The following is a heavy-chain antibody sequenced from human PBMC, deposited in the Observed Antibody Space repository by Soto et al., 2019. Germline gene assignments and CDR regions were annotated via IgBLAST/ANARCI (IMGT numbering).Heavy chain of an antibody. CDR3: AKDFDSYGSGSYQYYCMDV. D-gene: IGHD3-10*01. Sequence: GGSLRLSCAASGFTFSSYGMHWVRQAPGKGLEWVAVISYDGSNKYYADSVKGRFTISRDNSKNTLYLQMNSLRAEDTAVYYCAKDFDSYGSGSYQYYCMDVWGQGTTVTVSS. J-gene: IGHJ6*02. CDR2: ISYDGSNK. V-gene: IGHV3-30*18. CDR1: GFTFSSYG.